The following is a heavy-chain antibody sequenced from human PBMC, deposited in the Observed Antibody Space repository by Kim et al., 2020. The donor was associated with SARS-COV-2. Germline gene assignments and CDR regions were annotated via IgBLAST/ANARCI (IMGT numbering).Heavy chain of an antibody. CDR1: GFTFSTYG. V-gene: IGHV3-23*01. Sequence: GGSLRLSCAASGFTFSTYGMSWVRQAPGMGLEWVLAITGNGAVTYYADSVKGRFAISRDNSKNTLYLPMNSLRAADTAIYYCAKRGVDAVMGRLCDYWGQGTLVTVSS. CDR2: ITGNGAVT. J-gene: IGHJ4*02. D-gene: IGHD5-18*01. CDR3: AKRGVDAVMGRLCDY.